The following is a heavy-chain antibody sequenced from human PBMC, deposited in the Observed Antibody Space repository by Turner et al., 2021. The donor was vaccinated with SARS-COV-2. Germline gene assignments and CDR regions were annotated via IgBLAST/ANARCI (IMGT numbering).Heavy chain of an antibody. CDR3: ARHQGSASGYDHGMNV. V-gene: IGHV4-59*08. CDR1: GGSISSKS. Sequence: QVQLQESGPGLVKPSETLSLTCTVSGGSISSKSWSWVRQSPGKVLEWIGYFYKIGTIDYNPTLRSRVTISVDTSKNQLSLKLSSVTAADTAVYYCARHQGSASGYDHGMNVWGQGTAVIVSS. D-gene: IGHD1-26*01. CDR2: FYKIGTI. J-gene: IGHJ6*02.